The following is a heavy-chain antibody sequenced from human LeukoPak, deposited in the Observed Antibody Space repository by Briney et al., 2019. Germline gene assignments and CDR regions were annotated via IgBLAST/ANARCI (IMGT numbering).Heavy chain of an antibody. CDR2: IYPGDSDT. CDR1: GYSFTSYW. Sequence: GESLKISCKGSGYSFTSYWIGWVRQMPGKGLEWMGIIYPGDSDTRYSPSFQGQVTISADKSISTAYLQWSSLKASDTAMYYCARHRQRYFDWLLSGDAFDIWGQGTMVTVSS. J-gene: IGHJ3*02. CDR3: ARHRQRYFDWLLSGDAFDI. D-gene: IGHD3-9*01. V-gene: IGHV5-51*01.